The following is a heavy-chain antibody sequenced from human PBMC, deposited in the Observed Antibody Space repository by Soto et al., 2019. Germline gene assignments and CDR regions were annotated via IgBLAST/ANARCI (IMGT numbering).Heavy chain of an antibody. J-gene: IGHJ6*02. V-gene: IGHV1-69*13. CDR3: AREREENYYDSGISVSPFYPNNAYYFYGMDV. CDR1: GGTFSSYA. Sequence: ASVKVSCKASGGTFSSYAISWVRQAPGQGLEWMGGIIPIFGTANYAQKFQGRVTITADESTSTAYMELRSLRSEDTAVYYCAREREENYYDSGISVSPFYPNNAYYFYGMDVWGQGTTVTVSS. D-gene: IGHD3-10*01. CDR2: IIPIFGTA.